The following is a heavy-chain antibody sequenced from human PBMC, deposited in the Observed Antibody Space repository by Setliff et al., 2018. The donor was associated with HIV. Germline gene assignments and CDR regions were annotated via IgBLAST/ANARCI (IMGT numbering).Heavy chain of an antibody. V-gene: IGHV4-39*07. CDR1: GGSVSSPSYS. CDR2: VYNSGIT. Sequence: KTSETLSLTCAVSGGSVSSPSYSWGWLRQPPGKGLEWIGSVYNSGITFKNPSLKSRVSISVDRSGNQFSLRLTSVTAADTAVYYCATCRHRPSNWFDPWGQGTVVTVSS. J-gene: IGHJ5*02. CDR3: ATCRHRPSNWFDP.